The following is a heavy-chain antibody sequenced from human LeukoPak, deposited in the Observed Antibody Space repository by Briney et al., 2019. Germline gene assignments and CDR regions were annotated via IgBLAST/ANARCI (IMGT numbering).Heavy chain of an antibody. V-gene: IGHV3-74*01. CDR1: GFTFSSYW. CDR3: ASYGRPYSSSSCFDY. Sequence: GGSLRLSCAASGFTFSSYWMHWVRHAPGKGLVWVSRINTDGSTTNYADSVKGRFTISRDNAKNTLYLQMNSLRADDTAVYYCASYGRPYSSSSCFDYWGQGTLVTVSS. D-gene: IGHD6-6*01. J-gene: IGHJ4*02. CDR2: INTDGSTT.